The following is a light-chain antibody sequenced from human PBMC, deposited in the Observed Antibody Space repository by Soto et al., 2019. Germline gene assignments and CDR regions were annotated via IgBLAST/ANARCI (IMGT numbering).Light chain of an antibody. CDR3: QHYNSYSAA. J-gene: IGKJ1*01. CDR2: KAS. V-gene: IGKV1-5*03. CDR1: QTISSW. Sequence: DIQMTQSPSTLSGSVGDRVTITCRASQTISSWLAWYQQKPGKAPKLLIYKASTLKSGVPPRFSGSGSGTEFTLTISSLQPDAFATYYCQHYNSYSAAFGQGTKVQLK.